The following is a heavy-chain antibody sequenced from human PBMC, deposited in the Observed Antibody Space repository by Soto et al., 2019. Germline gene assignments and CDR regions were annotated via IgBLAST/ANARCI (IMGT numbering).Heavy chain of an antibody. CDR1: GFTFSSYA. Sequence: QVQLVESGGGVVQPGRSLRLSCVASGFTFSSYAMHWVRQAPGKGLEWVAVISYDGNNKYYADSVKGRFTISRDNSKNTLYLQMNSLRPEDTAVYYRARMYSDDAFAIWGQGTMVTVSS. V-gene: IGHV3-30-3*01. D-gene: IGHD6-13*01. J-gene: IGHJ3*02. CDR2: ISYDGNNK. CDR3: ARMYSDDAFAI.